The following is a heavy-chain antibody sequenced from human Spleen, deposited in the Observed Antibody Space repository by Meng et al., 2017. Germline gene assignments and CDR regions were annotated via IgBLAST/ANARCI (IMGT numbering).Heavy chain of an antibody. V-gene: IGHV4-34*01. Sequence: QVLLPESGAGQLKASETLSLTCVVSGGAFSDYYWSWIRQPPGKGLEWIGEINHSGSTNSNPSLESRATISVDTSQNNLSLKLSSVTAADSAVYYCARGPTTMAHDFDYWGQGTLVTVSS. D-gene: IGHD4-11*01. J-gene: IGHJ4*02. CDR3: ARGPTTMAHDFDY. CDR2: INHSGST. CDR1: GGAFSDYY.